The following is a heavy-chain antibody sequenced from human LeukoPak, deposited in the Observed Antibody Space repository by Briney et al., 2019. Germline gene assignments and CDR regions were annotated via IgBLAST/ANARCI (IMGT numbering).Heavy chain of an antibody. V-gene: IGHV3-74*01. CDR2: IKTDGSIT. D-gene: IGHD3-10*01. CDR1: GFSFSVYW. J-gene: IGHJ4*02. Sequence: GGSLRLSCAASGFSFSVYWMHWVRQAPGKGPVWVSRIKTDGSITNYADSVKGRFTISRDNAKNTVFLQMSSLRAEDTALYYCARKSASGNYPLDYWGQGTLVTVSS. CDR3: ARKSASGNYPLDY.